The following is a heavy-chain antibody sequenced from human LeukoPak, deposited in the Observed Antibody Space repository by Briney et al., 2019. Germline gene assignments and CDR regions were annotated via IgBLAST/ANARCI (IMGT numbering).Heavy chain of an antibody. CDR2: IYSGGNT. V-gene: IGHV3-66*02. J-gene: IGHJ4*02. D-gene: IGHD3-3*01. CDR3: ARLGIFGVVDS. Sequence: PGGSLRLSCAASGFTVSSNYMSWVRQAPGTGVEWVSVIYSGGNTYYADSVKGRFTISRDNSKNTLYLQMNSLRAEDTAVYYCARLGIFGVVDSWGQGTLVTVSS. CDR1: GFTVSSNY.